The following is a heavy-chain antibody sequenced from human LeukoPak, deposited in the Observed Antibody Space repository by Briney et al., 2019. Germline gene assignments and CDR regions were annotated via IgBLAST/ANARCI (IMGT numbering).Heavy chain of an antibody. J-gene: IGHJ6*02. Sequence: PGGSLRLSCAASGFTFSSYCMRWVRQAPGKGLEWVAVISYDGSNKYYADSVKGRFTISRDNSKNTLYLQMNSLRAEDTAVYYCAKGIGYSSSLGYYYYYGMDVWGQGTTVTVSS. D-gene: IGHD6-6*01. CDR1: GFTFSSYC. CDR2: ISYDGSNK. CDR3: AKGIGYSSSLGYYYYYGMDV. V-gene: IGHV3-30*18.